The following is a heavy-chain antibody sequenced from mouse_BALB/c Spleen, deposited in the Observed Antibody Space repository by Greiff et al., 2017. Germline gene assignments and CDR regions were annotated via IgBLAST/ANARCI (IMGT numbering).Heavy chain of an antibody. CDR3: AIYDGYYVGFAD. D-gene: IGHD2-3*01. V-gene: IGHV14-3*02. J-gene: IGHJ3*01. Sequence: VQLQQSGAELVKPGASVKLSCTASGFNIKDTYMHWVKQRPEQGLEWIGRIDPANGNTKYDPKFQGKATITADTSSNTAYLQLSSLTSEDTAVYYCAIYDGYYVGFADWGQGTLVTVSA. CDR2: IDPANGNT. CDR1: GFNIKDTY.